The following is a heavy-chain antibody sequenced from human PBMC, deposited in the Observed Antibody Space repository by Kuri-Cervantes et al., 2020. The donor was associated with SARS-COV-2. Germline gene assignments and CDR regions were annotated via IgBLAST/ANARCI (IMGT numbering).Heavy chain of an antibody. CDR1: GYTFTSYY. D-gene: IGHD2-2*01. CDR3: AREGISPDIVVVPAALDAFDI. Sequence: ASVKVSCKASGYTFTSYYMHWVRQAPGQGLEWMGIINPSGGSTSYAQKFQGRVTMTRDTSTSTVYMELSRLRSDDTAVYYCAREGISPDIVVVPAALDAFDIWGQGTMVTVSS. CDR2: INPSGGST. V-gene: IGHV1-46*01. J-gene: IGHJ3*02.